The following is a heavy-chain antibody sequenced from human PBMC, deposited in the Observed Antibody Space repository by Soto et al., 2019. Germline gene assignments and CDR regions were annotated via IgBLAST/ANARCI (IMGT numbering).Heavy chain of an antibody. Sequence: GGSLRLSCGASGFTFSNFAMSWVRQAPGKGLEWVSYIGIGSSTKYYADSVKGRFTISRDNVKNSLYLQMNSLRAEDTAVYYCARDQLYYNDISGRPLNAFDVWGQGTMVTVSS. J-gene: IGHJ3*01. CDR3: ARDQLYYNDISGRPLNAFDV. CDR2: IGIGSSTK. CDR1: GFTFSNFA. V-gene: IGHV3-48*01. D-gene: IGHD3-22*01.